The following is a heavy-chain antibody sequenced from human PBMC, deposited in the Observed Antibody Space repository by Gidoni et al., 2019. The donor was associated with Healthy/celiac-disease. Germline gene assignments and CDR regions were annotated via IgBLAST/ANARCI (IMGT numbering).Heavy chain of an antibody. Sequence: QVQLVESGGGVVQPGRSLRLSCAASGFTFSSYGMHWVRQAPGKGLEWVAVISNDGSNKYYADSVKGRFTISRDNSKNTLYLQMNSLRAEDTAVYYCAKCPTTFYYAEADYFDYWGQGTLVTVSS. CDR2: ISNDGSNK. V-gene: IGHV3-30*18. CDR3: AKCPTTFYYAEADYFDY. CDR1: GFTFSSYG. D-gene: IGHD3-10*01. J-gene: IGHJ4*02.